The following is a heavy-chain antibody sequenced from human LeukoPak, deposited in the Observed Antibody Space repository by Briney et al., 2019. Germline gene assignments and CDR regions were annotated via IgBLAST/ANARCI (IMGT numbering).Heavy chain of an antibody. D-gene: IGHD2-15*01. CDR3: ASRESVGGDAFDI. J-gene: IGHJ3*02. Sequence: HGESLQISCKGSGYSFTSDWIGWVRQMPGKGLEWMGIIYPGDSDTRYSPSFQGQVTISADKSISTAYLQWSSLKASDTAMYYCASRESVGGDAFDIWGQGTMVSVSS. V-gene: IGHV5-51*01. CDR1: GYSFTSDW. CDR2: IYPGDSDT.